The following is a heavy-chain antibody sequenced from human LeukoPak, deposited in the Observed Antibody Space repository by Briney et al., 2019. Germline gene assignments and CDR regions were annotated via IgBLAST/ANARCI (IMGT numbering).Heavy chain of an antibody. CDR3: AREGLSSGYKDAFDI. Sequence: GGSLRLSCAASGFTFSSSGMHWVRQAPGKGLEWVAFIRYDGSNKYYADSVKGRFTISRDNSKNTLYLQMNSLRAEDTAVYYCAREGLSSGYKDAFDIWGQGTMVTVSS. CDR1: GFTFSSSG. J-gene: IGHJ3*02. D-gene: IGHD3-22*01. V-gene: IGHV3-30*02. CDR2: IRYDGSNK.